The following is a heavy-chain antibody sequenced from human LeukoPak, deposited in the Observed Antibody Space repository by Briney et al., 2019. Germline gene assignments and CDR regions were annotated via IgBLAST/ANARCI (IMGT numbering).Heavy chain of an antibody. CDR1: GFTVSSNS. CDR2: ISSSGSTI. J-gene: IGHJ5*02. Sequence: VGSLRLSCTVSGFTVSSNSMSWVRQAPGQGLEWVSYISSSGSTIYYADSVKGRFTISRDNAKNSLYLQMNSLRAADTAVYYCARPRVGATGWFDPWGQGTLVTVSS. D-gene: IGHD1-26*01. CDR3: ARPRVGATGWFDP. V-gene: IGHV3-48*01.